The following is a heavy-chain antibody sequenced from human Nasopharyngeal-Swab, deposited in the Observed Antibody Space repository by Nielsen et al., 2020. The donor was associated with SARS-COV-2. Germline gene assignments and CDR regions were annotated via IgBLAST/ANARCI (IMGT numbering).Heavy chain of an antibody. V-gene: IGHV3-48*04. D-gene: IGHD5-18*01. CDR3: ARGNSYGFYYFDY. J-gene: IGHJ4*02. Sequence: GRSLRLSCAASGFTFSSYSMSWIRQAPGKGLEWVSYISSSGSTIYYADSVKGRFTISRDNAKNSLYLQMNSLRAEDTAVYYCARGNSYGFYYFDYWGQGTLVTVSS. CDR1: GFTFSSYS. CDR2: ISSSGSTI.